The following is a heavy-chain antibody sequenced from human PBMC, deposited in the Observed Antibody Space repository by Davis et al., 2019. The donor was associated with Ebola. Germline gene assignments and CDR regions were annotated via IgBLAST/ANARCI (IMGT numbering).Heavy chain of an antibody. CDR1: GFTFGTYG. D-gene: IGHD3-10*01. CDR3: AKEYCPNSGPYCTYFEV. Sequence: PGGSLRLSCAAFGFTFGTYGMPRVRQAPGKGLEWVGYMSYGGSHTSSIDSVKGRFTISRDNSKNTLYLQMNSLRAEDTAVYFCAKEYCPNSGPYCTYFEVWGQGTQVTVSS. V-gene: IGHV3-30*18. J-gene: IGHJ4*02. CDR2: MSYGGSHT.